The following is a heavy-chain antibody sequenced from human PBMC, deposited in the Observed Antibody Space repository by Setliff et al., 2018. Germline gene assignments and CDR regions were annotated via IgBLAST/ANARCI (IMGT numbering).Heavy chain of an antibody. CDR2: IYWNDDK. CDR3: AHKGWEYCYDRVGGFTM. J-gene: IGHJ3*02. V-gene: IGHV2-5*01. CDR1: GFSLTTGVG. Sequence: SCPTLVNPTQTLTLTCTFSGFSLTTGVGVGWIRQPPGKALEWLTLIYWNDDKRYSPSLNNRPTITKETSKNQVVLTVTNMDPVDTATYYCAHKGWEYCYDRVGGFTMWGQGTMVTVSS. D-gene: IGHD5-18*01.